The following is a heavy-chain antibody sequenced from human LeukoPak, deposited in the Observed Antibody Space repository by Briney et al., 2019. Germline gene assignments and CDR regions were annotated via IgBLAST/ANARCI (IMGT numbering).Heavy chain of an antibody. CDR3: AKGPSRILLWFDY. V-gene: IGHV3-30*02. CDR2: IRYDGSNK. CDR1: GFTFSSYG. D-gene: IGHD3-10*01. J-gene: IGHJ5*01. Sequence: GGSLRLSCAASGFTFSSYGMHWVRQAPGKGLEWVAFIRYDGSNKYYADSVKGRFTISRDNSKNTLYLQMNSLRAEDTAVYYCAKGPSRILLWFDYWGQGTLVTVSS.